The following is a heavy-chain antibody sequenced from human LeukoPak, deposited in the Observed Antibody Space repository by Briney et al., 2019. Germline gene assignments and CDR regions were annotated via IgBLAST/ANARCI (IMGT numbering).Heavy chain of an antibody. J-gene: IGHJ4*02. D-gene: IGHD3-10*01. CDR3: TSRLGYGSGNKMAY. Sequence: GGSLRLSCAASGFTFSGSAMHWVRQASGKGLEWVGRIRSKANSYATAYAASAKGGFTISRDDSKNTAYLQMNSLKTEDTAVYYCTSRLGYGSGNKMAYWGQGTLVTVSS. CDR1: GFTFSGSA. V-gene: IGHV3-73*01. CDR2: IRSKANSYAT.